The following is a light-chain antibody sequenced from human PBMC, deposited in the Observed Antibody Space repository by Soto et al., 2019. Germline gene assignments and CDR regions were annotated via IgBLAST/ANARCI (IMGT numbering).Light chain of an antibody. V-gene: IGKV3-15*01. CDR1: QSVTN. CDR2: GVS. CDR3: QQCDTWPYT. J-gene: IGKJ2*01. Sequence: ETVMTQSPATLSVSPGERATLSCRASQSVTNLAWYQHKPGQGPRLLIWGVSNRVTGVPARFSGSGSGSEFTLTVSSLQSEDFAVSFCQQCDTWPYTFGQGTKLEIK.